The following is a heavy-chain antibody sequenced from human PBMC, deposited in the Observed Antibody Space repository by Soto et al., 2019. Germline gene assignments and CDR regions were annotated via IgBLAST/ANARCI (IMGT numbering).Heavy chain of an antibody. D-gene: IGHD6-19*01. CDR1: GFTFSDYA. CDR3: AKGGRLWLVTSDFSY. V-gene: IGHV3-30*18. J-gene: IGHJ4*02. Sequence: VQLVESGGGVVQPGRSLRLSCAASGFTFSDYAMHWVRQAPGKGLEWVAVVSHDGRNTHYADSVKGRFTISRDSSKNTVSLELTSLRAEDTPVYCCAKGGRLWLVTSDFSYWGQGALVSVSS. CDR2: VSHDGRNT.